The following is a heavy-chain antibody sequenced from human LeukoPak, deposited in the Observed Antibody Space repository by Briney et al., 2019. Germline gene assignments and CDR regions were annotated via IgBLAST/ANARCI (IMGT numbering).Heavy chain of an antibody. Sequence: GGSLRLSCAASVFTFSSYGMSWVRQAPWKGLEWVSAISGSGGSTYYADSVKGRFTISRDNSKNTLYLQMNSLRAEDTAVYYCAELGITMIGGVWGKGTTVTISS. V-gene: IGHV3-23*01. J-gene: IGHJ6*04. CDR3: AELGITMIGGV. D-gene: IGHD3-10*02. CDR1: VFTFSSYG. CDR2: ISGSGGST.